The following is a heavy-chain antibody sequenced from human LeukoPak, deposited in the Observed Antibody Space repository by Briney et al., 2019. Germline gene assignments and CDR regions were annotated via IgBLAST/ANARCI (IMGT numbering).Heavy chain of an antibody. D-gene: IGHD3-22*01. Sequence: ASVKVSCKASGYTFTNYAMNWVRQAPGQGLEWMGWINTNTGNPTYAQGFTGRFVFSLDTSVSAAYLQISSLKAEDTAVYYCARDPNHYYDSSGYYGDYWGQGTLVTVSS. J-gene: IGHJ4*02. CDR2: INTNTGNP. V-gene: IGHV7-4-1*02. CDR1: GYTFTNYA. CDR3: ARDPNHYYDSSGYYGDY.